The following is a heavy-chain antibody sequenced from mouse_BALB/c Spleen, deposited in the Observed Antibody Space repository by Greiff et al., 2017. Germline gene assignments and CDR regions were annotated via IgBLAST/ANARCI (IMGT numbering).Heavy chain of an antibody. J-gene: IGHJ2*01. D-gene: IGHD2-1*01. CDR3: DGGGYYGNLDY. CDR2: IDPANGNT. Sequence: EVQLQQSGAELVKPGASVKLSCTASGFNIKDTYMHWVKQRPEQGLEWIGRIDPANGNTKYDPKFQGKATITADTSSNTAYLQLSSLASADTAVYYCDGGGYYGNLDYWGQGTTLTVSS. CDR1: GFNIKDTY. V-gene: IGHV14-3*02.